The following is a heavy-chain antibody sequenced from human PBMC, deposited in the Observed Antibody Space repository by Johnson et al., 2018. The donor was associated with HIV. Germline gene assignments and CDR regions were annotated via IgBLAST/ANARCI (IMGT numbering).Heavy chain of an antibody. D-gene: IGHD5-18*01. CDR2: IGTAGDT. Sequence: EVQLVESGGGLKQPGGSLRLSCAASGFTFSSYDMHWVRQATGKGLEWVSTIGTAGDTYYPGSVKGRFTISRDNAKNTLYLQMNSLRAEDTAVYYCAKGGGQLWFYIAFDIWGQGTMVTVSS. CDR3: AKGGGQLWFYIAFDI. V-gene: IGHV3-13*01. J-gene: IGHJ3*02. CDR1: GFTFSSYD.